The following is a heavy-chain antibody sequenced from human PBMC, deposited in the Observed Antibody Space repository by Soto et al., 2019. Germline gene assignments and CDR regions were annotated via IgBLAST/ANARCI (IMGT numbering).Heavy chain of an antibody. D-gene: IGHD5-12*01. J-gene: IGHJ6*02. CDR3: ARDGLGLREGLDFDGMDV. Sequence: SLRLSCAASGFTVSSNYMSWVRQAPGKGLEWVSVIYSGGSTYYADSVKGRFTISRDNSKNTLYLQMNSLRAEDTAVYYCARDGLGLREGLDFDGMDVWGQGTTVTVSS. CDR1: GFTVSSNY. V-gene: IGHV3-53*01. CDR2: IYSGGST.